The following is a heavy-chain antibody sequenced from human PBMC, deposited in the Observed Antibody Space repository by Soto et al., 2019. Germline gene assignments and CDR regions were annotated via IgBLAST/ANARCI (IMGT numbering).Heavy chain of an antibody. Sequence: TSATLSLTGSGSGADINTYSWTWIRQPAGKGLEWIGRIYTSASINYNPSLRGRVTLSVDTSTNQVSLKLASVTAADTAVYYCARDREAGYNFYYGMDVWGQGTTVTVSS. CDR1: GADINTYS. V-gene: IGHV4-4*07. D-gene: IGHD6-19*01. CDR2: IYTSASI. J-gene: IGHJ6*02. CDR3: ARDREAGYNFYYGMDV.